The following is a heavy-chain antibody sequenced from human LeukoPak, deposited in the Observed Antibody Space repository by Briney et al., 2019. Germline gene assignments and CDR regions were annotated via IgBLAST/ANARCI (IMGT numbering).Heavy chain of an antibody. CDR1: GGSISSYH. Sequence: PSETLSLTRTVSGGSISSYHWSWIRQPPSKGREWFGYMYYCESTNYSPSLKSRVTISVDTSKNQLSLKLSSVTAADTAVYYCARIGHEDYYFDYWGQGTLVTVSS. CDR3: ARIGHEDYYFDY. V-gene: IGHV4-59*01. CDR2: MYYCEST. J-gene: IGHJ4*02.